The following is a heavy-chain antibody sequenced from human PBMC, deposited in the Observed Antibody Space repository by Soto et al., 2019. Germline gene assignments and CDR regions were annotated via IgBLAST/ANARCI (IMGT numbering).Heavy chain of an antibody. D-gene: IGHD3-22*01. Sequence: QVQLVQSGAEVKKPGSSVKVSCKASGGTFSSYAISWVRQAPGQGLEWMGGIIPIFGTANYAQKFQGRVTITADESTSTAYMELSSLRSEDTAVYYCARGGKTYYYDSSGHYSLDYWGQGTLVTVSS. CDR3: ARGGKTYYYDSSGHYSLDY. CDR2: IIPIFGTA. V-gene: IGHV1-69*01. CDR1: GGTFSSYA. J-gene: IGHJ4*02.